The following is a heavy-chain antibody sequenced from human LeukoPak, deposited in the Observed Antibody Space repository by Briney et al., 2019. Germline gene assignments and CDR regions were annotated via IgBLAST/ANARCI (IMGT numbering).Heavy chain of an antibody. J-gene: IGHJ5*02. CDR2: INPNSGGT. CDR1: GYTFTGYY. CDR3: ARAPTIVGDEGWFDP. V-gene: IGHV1-2*02. Sequence: GASVKVSCKASGYTFTGYYMHWVRQAPGQGLEWMGWINPNSGGTNYAQKLQGRVTMTRDTSISTAYMELSRLRSDDTAVYYCARAPTIVGDEGWFDPWGQGTLVTVSS. D-gene: IGHD3-22*01.